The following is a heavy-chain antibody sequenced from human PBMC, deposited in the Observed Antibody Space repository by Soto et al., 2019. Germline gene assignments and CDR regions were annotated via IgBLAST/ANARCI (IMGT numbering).Heavy chain of an antibody. CDR2: IYYSGST. V-gene: IGHV4-30-4*01. Sequence: QVQLQESGPGLVKPSQTLSLTCTVSGGSISSGDYYWSWIRQPPGKGLEWIGYIYYSGSTYYNPSLKSRVTISVDTSKNQFSLKLSSVTAADTAVYYCASEASIVVVPAAQLHYYGMDVWGQGTTVTVSS. D-gene: IGHD2-2*01. J-gene: IGHJ6*02. CDR3: ASEASIVVVPAAQLHYYGMDV. CDR1: GGSISSGDYY.